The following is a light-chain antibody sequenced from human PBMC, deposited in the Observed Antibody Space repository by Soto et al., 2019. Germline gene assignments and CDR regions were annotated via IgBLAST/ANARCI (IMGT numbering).Light chain of an antibody. V-gene: IGKV3-11*01. Sequence: EIVLTQSPATLSLSPGERATLSCRASQSVSSYLAWYQQKPGQAPRLLIYDASNRATGIPARFSGGGSGTDFTLTISSLEPEDFAVYYCQEYNNWHPITFGGGTKVDIK. CDR3: QEYNNWHPIT. CDR1: QSVSSY. CDR2: DAS. J-gene: IGKJ4*01.